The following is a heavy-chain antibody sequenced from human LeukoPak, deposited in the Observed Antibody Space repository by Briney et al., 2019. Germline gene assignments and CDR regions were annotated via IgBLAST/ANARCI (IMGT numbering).Heavy chain of an antibody. CDR1: GGPISSYY. CDR3: ARVAAPDAFDI. D-gene: IGHD6-19*01. J-gene: IGHJ3*02. Sequence: SETLSLTCTVSGGPISSYYWSWIRQPPGKGLGWIGYIYYSGSTTYNPSLKSRVTISVDTSKNQFSLKLSSVTAADTAVYYCARVAAPDAFDIWGQGTMVTVSS. V-gene: IGHV4-59*01. CDR2: IYYSGST.